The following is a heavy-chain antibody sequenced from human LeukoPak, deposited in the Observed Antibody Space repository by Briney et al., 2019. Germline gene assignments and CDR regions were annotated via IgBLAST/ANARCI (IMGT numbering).Heavy chain of an antibody. CDR3: ARDPDYYGSGSYSPYGMDV. J-gene: IGHJ6*02. D-gene: IGHD3-10*01. CDR1: GFTFSSYE. CDR2: ISSSGSTI. V-gene: IGHV3-48*03. Sequence: PGGSLRLSCAASGFTFSSYEMNWVRQAPGKGLEWVSYISSSGSTIYYADSVKGRFTISRDNAKNSLYLQMNGLRAEDTAVYYCARDPDYYGSGSYSPYGMDVWGQGTTVTVSS.